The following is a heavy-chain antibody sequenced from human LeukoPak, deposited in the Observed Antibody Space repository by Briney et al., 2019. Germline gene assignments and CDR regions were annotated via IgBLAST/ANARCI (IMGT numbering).Heavy chain of an antibody. Sequence: GSLRLSCAASGFTVSRNYMNWVRQAPGKGLEWVSIIHSVGTTYYADSVKGRCTISRDYSKNTLYLQMNSLRVEDTAVYYCARSTRALVPTADDAFDIWGQGTMVTVSS. CDR2: IHSVGTT. D-gene: IGHD2-2*01. J-gene: IGHJ3*02. CDR3: ARSTRALVPTADDAFDI. V-gene: IGHV3-66*02. CDR1: GFTVSRNY.